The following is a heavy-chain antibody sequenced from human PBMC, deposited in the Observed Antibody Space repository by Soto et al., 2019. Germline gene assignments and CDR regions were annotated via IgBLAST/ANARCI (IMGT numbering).Heavy chain of an antibody. Sequence: ASVKVSFKASGYTFSEFDINWLRQASGQGPEWMGWMNAKSGDTFFAQRFKGKINMTWDTSLSTAYMEVGSLTSDDMAMYYCARGNPYNYAGFDVWGQGTRSPSP. CDR2: MNAKSGDT. J-gene: IGHJ6*02. CDR3: ARGNPYNYAGFDV. CDR1: GYTFSEFD. V-gene: IGHV1-8*01. D-gene: IGHD3-16*01.